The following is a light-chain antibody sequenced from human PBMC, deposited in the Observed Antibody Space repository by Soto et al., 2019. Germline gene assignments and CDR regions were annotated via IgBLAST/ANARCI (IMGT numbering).Light chain of an antibody. CDR1: SSDVGSHNL. CDR3: FSNAAGSIYV. Sequence: GLPQTASVFVSPGQPVTISCTGTSSDVGSHNLVSWYQQYPGKAPKLIIFEASKRPSGVSNRFSGSKSGSTASLTISGLQAEDDSDYFCFSNAAGSIYVFGTGTKVTFL. V-gene: IGLV2-23*01. J-gene: IGLJ1*01. CDR2: EAS.